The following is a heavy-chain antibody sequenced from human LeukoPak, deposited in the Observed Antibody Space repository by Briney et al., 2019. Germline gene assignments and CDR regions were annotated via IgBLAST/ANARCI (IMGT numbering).Heavy chain of an antibody. CDR2: VNPNTGGT. J-gene: IGHJ4*01. D-gene: IGHD1-1*01. Sequence: ASVKVSCKASGYTFTGYYMHWVRQAPGQGLEWMGRVNPNTGGTYYAQRFQGRVTMTRDTSTSTAYMELRSLKSDDTAVYYCARDGHPYNWNDFDYWGQGTPVTVS. CDR3: ARDGHPYNWNDFDY. CDR1: GYTFTGYY. V-gene: IGHV1-2*06.